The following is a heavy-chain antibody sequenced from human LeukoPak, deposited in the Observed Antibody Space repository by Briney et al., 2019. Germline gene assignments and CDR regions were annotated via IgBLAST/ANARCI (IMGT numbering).Heavy chain of an antibody. J-gene: IGHJ6*03. CDR2: IIPIFGTT. Sequence: SVKVSCTASGGTFSSYAISWVRQAPGQGLEWMGGIIPIFGTTNYAEKVKGRVTISTDESTSTAYMELSSLRSEDTAVYYCARGARLGGSYYYYYYMDVWGKGTTVTVSS. CDR3: ARGARLGGSYYYYYYMDV. CDR1: GGTFSSYA. D-gene: IGHD2-15*01. V-gene: IGHV1-69*05.